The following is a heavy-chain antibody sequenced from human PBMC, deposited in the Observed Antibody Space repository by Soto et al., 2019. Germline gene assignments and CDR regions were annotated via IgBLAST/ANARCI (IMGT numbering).Heavy chain of an antibody. Sequence: GGSLRLSCAASGFTFSRHAMSWVRQAPGKGLEWASAISGNSNSTYYADSEKGRITISRNNSRNKEYQQMNSLGAEDTAVYYCAKEAVAGTLYYWGQGTPVTVSS. CDR1: GFTFSRHA. V-gene: IGHV3-23*01. CDR2: ISGNSNST. CDR3: AKEAVAGTLYY. J-gene: IGHJ4*02. D-gene: IGHD6-19*01.